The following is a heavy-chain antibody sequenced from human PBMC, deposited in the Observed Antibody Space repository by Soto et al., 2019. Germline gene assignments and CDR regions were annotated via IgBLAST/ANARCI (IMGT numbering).Heavy chain of an antibody. CDR1: GFTFSSYW. CDR3: ARDSSWDAYNSGWFDP. J-gene: IGHJ5*02. V-gene: IGHV3-7*01. D-gene: IGHD1-1*01. Sequence: EVQLVESGGGLVQPGGSLRLSCAASGFTFSSYWMSWVRQAPGKGLEWVANIKQDGSEKYYVDSVKGRFTISRDNAKNPLSLQMNSLRAEDTAVYYCARDSSWDAYNSGWFDPWCQGTLLTVSS. CDR2: IKQDGSEK.